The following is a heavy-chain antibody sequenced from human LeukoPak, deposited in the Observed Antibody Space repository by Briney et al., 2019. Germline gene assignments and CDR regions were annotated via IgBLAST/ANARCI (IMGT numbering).Heavy chain of an antibody. J-gene: IGHJ4*02. CDR2: IRYDGSNK. Sequence: GGSLRLSCAASGFTFSSYGMHWVRQAPGKGLEWVAFIRYDGSNKYYADSVKGRFTISRDNSKNTLYLQMNSLRAEDTAVYYCAKDPSSSWYPVLDYWGQGTLVTVSS. V-gene: IGHV3-30*02. CDR1: GFTFSSYG. D-gene: IGHD6-13*01. CDR3: AKDPSSSWYPVLDY.